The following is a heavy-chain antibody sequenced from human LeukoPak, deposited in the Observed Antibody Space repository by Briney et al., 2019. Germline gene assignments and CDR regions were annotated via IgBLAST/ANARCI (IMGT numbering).Heavy chain of an antibody. CDR3: AGYRVATMLDY. CDR2: IYTSGST. V-gene: IGHV4-4*09. D-gene: IGHD5-24*01. J-gene: IGHJ4*02. CDR1: GGPISSYY. Sequence: PSETLSLTGTVSGGPISSYYWSWIRQPPGKGLEWIGYIYTSGSTNYNPSLKSRVTISVDTSKNQFSLKLGFVTATDTAIYFCAGYRVATMLDYWGQGTLVTVSS.